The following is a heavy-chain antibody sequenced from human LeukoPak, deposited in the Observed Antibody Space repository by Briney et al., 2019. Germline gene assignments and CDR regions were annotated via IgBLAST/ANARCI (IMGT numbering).Heavy chain of an antibody. CDR2: IYHSGST. J-gene: IGHJ4*02. CDR3: ARDHYDSSGYSFDY. D-gene: IGHD3-22*01. CDR1: GYSISSGYY. Sequence: TLSLTCTVSGYSISSGYYWGWIRQPPGKGLEWIGSIYHSGSTYYNPSLKSRVTISVDTSKNQFSLKLSSVTAADTAVYYCARDHYDSSGYSFDYWGQGTLVTVSS. V-gene: IGHV4-38-2*02.